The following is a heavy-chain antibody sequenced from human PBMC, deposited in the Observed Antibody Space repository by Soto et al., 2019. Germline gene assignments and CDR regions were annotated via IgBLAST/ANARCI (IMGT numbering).Heavy chain of an antibody. J-gene: IGHJ4*02. D-gene: IGHD2-2*01. V-gene: IGHV5-51*01. CDR2: IYPGDSNT. CDR3: ARKDYCISPPSYPVDS. Sequence: GESLKISCKGSGYSFTNYWIGWVRQMPGKGLEWMGIIYPGDSNTRYSPSFQGQVTISADKSISTAYLQWSSLKASDTAMYYCARKDYCISPPSYPVDSGGQETLVTVSS. CDR1: GYSFTNYW.